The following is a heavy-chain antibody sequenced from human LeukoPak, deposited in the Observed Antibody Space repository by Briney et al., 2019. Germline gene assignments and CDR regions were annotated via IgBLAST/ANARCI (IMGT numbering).Heavy chain of an antibody. Sequence: GGSLRLSCAASGFTVSSNYVSWVRQAPGKGLEWVSVIYSGGSTYYADSVMGRFTISRDNSKNTLYLQMNSLRAEDTAVYYCARDLWVRGVIVDYYYYGMDVWGQGTTVTVSS. D-gene: IGHD3-10*01. J-gene: IGHJ6*02. CDR3: ARDLWVRGVIVDYYYYGMDV. V-gene: IGHV3-66*01. CDR2: IYSGGST. CDR1: GFTVSSNY.